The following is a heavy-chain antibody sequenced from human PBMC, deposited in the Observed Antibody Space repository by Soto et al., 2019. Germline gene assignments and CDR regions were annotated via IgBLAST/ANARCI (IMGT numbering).Heavy chain of an antibody. CDR1: GYTFTSYA. V-gene: IGHV1-3*01. D-gene: IGHD3-10*01. Sequence: ASVKVSCKASGYTFTSYAMQWVRQAPGQRLEWMGWINAGNGNTKYSQKFQGRVTITRDTSASTAYMELSSLRSEDTAVYYCARARLGAVGAFDYWGQGTLVTVPQ. CDR3: ARARLGAVGAFDY. CDR2: INAGNGNT. J-gene: IGHJ4*02.